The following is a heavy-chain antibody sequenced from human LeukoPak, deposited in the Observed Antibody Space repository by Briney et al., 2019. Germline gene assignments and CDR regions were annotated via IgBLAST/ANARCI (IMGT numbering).Heavy chain of an antibody. CDR2: IIPIFGTA. CDR3: ARGPNWHNWFDP. V-gene: IGHV1-69*05. J-gene: IGHJ5*02. Sequence: SVKVSCKASGGTFSSYAISWVRQAPGQGLEGMGGIIPIFGTANYAQKFQGRVTITTDESTSTAYMELSSLRSEDPAVYYCARGPNWHNWFDPWGQGTLVTGSS. CDR1: GGTFSSYA.